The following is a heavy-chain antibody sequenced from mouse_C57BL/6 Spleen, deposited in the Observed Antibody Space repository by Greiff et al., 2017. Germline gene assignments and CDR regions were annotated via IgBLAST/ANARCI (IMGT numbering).Heavy chain of an antibody. CDR3: ARADITTDFDY. D-gene: IGHD1-1*01. CDR1: GYSITSGYY. CDR2: ISYDGSN. Sequence: EVQLQQSGPGLVKPSQSLSLTCSVTGYSITSGYYWNWIRQFPGNKLEWMGYISYDGSNNYNPSLKNRISITRDTSKNQFFLKLNSVTTEDTATYYCARADITTDFDYWGQGTTRTVSS. V-gene: IGHV3-6*01. J-gene: IGHJ2*01.